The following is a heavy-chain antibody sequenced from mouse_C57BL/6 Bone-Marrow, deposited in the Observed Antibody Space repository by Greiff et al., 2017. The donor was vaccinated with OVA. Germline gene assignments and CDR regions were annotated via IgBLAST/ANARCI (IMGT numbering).Heavy chain of an antibody. CDR2: INPSTGGT. J-gene: IGHJ2*01. CDR1: GYSFTGYY. Sequence: VQLKESGPELVKPGASVKISCKASGYSFTGYYMNWVKQSPEKSLEWIGEINPSTGGTTYNQKFKAKATLTVDKSSSTAYMQLKSLTSEDSAVYYCARWAQATPLDYWGQGTTLTVSS. V-gene: IGHV1-42*01. CDR3: ARWAQATPLDY. D-gene: IGHD3-2*02.